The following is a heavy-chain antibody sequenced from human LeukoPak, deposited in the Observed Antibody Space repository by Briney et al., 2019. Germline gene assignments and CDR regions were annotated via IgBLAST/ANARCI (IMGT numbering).Heavy chain of an antibody. V-gene: IGHV4-59*02. CDR3: ARDAGDGYYYHGMDV. CDR1: GGSVSTHY. D-gene: IGHD2-21*01. Sequence: SETLSLTCTVSGGSVSTHYWSWIRKPPGEGLEWIGYIYHSGNTNYNPSLKSRVTMSVDTSKNHLSLRVSSVTAADTAVYYCARDAGDGYYYHGMDVWGQGTTVTVSS. J-gene: IGHJ6*02. CDR2: IYHSGNT.